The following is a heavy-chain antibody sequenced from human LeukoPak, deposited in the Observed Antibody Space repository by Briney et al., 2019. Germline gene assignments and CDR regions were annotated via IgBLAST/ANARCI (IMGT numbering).Heavy chain of an antibody. CDR1: GGSFSDYY. Sequence: TSETLSLTCTVYGGSFSDYYWSWIRQAPGQGLEWIGEINHSGSTNYNPSLKSRVTISVDTSKNQFSLRLSSVTAADTAVYYCASNYYDSGSYYRPFGYWGQGTLVTVSS. J-gene: IGHJ4*02. CDR2: INHSGST. D-gene: IGHD3-10*01. CDR3: ASNYYDSGSYYRPFGY. V-gene: IGHV4-34*01.